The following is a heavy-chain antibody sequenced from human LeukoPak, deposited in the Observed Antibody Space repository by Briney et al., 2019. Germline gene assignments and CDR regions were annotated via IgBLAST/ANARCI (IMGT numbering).Heavy chain of an antibody. J-gene: IGHJ5*01. D-gene: IGHD6-19*01. V-gene: IGHV4-39*07. CDR2: IYYSGIT. CDR3: ARDPKSAVAADWFDP. CDR1: GVSISSISYY. Sequence: PSETLSLTCTVSGVSISSISYYWGRIRQPPGKGLEWIGSIYYSGITYYNPSLKSRVTISVDTSKNQFSLKLSSVTAADTAVYYCARDPKSAVAADWFDPWGQGALVTVSS.